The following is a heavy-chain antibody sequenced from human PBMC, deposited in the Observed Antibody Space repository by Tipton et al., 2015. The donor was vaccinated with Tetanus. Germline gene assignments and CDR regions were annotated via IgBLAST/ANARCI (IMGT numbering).Heavy chain of an antibody. CDR2: IYYSGST. D-gene: IGHD3-3*01. CDR3: ARGGLTPYEKDY. CDR1: GGSISSYY. Sequence: LRLSCTASGGSISSYYWSWIRQPPGKGLEWIGYIYYSGSTYYNPSLKSRVTISVDTSKNQFSLKLSSVTAADTAVYYCARGGLTPYEKDYWGQGTLVTVSS. V-gene: IGHV4-59*12. J-gene: IGHJ4*02.